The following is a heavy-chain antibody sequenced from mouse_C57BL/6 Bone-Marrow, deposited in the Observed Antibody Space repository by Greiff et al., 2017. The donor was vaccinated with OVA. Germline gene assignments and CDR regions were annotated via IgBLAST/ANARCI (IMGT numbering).Heavy chain of an antibody. J-gene: IGHJ3*01. V-gene: IGHV3-6*01. Sequence: EVKLQESGPGLVKPSQSLSLTCSVTGYSITSGYYWNWIRQFPGNKLEWMGYISYDGSNNYNPSLKNRISITRDTSKNQFFLKLNSVTTEDTATYYCAREGFAYWGQGTLVTVSA. CDR3: AREGFAY. CDR2: ISYDGSN. CDR1: GYSITSGYY.